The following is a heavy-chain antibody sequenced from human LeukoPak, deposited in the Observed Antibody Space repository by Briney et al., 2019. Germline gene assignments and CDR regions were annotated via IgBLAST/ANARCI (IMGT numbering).Heavy chain of an antibody. CDR3: ARDGGLRYFDWPFDY. J-gene: IGHJ4*02. D-gene: IGHD3-9*01. CDR1: GFTFSFCS. Sequence: AGSVRLSCAASGFTFSFCSRNWVRQAPGKGLEWVSSISSSSSNIHYADSVKGRLTISRDNAKNSLYLQMNSLRAEDTAVYYCARDGGLRYFDWPFDYWGQGTLVTVSS. CDR2: ISSSSSNI. V-gene: IGHV3-21*01.